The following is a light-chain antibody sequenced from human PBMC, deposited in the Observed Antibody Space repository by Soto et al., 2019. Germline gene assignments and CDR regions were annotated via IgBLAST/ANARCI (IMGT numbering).Light chain of an antibody. CDR3: QQYYSTPRT. V-gene: IGKV4-1*01. CDR1: QSVLYSSNNKNY. CDR2: WAS. Sequence: DIVMTQSPDSLAVSLGERATINCKSSQSVLYSSNNKNYLAWYQQKPRQPPKLLISWASTRESGVPDRFSGSGSGTDFTLTISSLQAEDVVVYYCQQYYSTPRTFGQGTKVEIK. J-gene: IGKJ1*01.